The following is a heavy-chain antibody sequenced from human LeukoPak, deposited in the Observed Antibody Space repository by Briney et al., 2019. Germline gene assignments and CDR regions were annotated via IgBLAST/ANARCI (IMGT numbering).Heavy chain of an antibody. CDR2: ISSSSSYI. V-gene: IGHV3-21*01. Sequence: GGSLRLSCAASGFTFSSYSMNWVRQAPGKGLEWVSSISSSSSYIYYAASVKGRFTISRDNAKNSLYLQMNSLRAEDTAVYYCAKDRGYSDTSGFLDYWGQGTLVTASS. D-gene: IGHD3-22*01. CDR3: AKDRGYSDTSGFLDY. J-gene: IGHJ4*02. CDR1: GFTFSSYS.